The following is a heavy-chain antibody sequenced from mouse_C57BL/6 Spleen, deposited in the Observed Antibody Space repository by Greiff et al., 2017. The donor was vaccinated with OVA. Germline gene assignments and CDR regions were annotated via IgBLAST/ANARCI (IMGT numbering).Heavy chain of an antibody. CDR1: GFTFSSYA. J-gene: IGHJ3*01. V-gene: IGHV5-4*03. CDR3: ASNDYDSAWFAY. D-gene: IGHD2-4*01. Sequence: EVKVVESGGGLVKPGGSLKLSCAASGFTFSSYAMSWVRQTPEKRLEWVATISDGGSYTYYPDNVKGRFTISRDNAKNNLYLQMSHLKSEDTAMYYCASNDYDSAWFAYWGQGTLVTVSA. CDR2: ISDGGSYT.